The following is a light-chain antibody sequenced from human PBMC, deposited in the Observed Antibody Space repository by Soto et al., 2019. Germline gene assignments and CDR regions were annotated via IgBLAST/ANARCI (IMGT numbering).Light chain of an antibody. J-gene: IGLJ3*02. CDR2: EVT. V-gene: IGLV2-14*01. Sequence: QSALTQPPSVSGSPGQSITISCTGTSSDVGDYNRVSWYQHHPGKAPQLMIFEVTNRPSGVSDRFSGSRSVNTASLTISGLQPEDEADYYCSSYTIKNTWVFGRGTKVTVL. CDR1: SSDVGDYNR. CDR3: SSYTIKNTWV.